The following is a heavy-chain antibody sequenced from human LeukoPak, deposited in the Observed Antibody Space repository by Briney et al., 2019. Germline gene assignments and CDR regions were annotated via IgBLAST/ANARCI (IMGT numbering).Heavy chain of an antibody. V-gene: IGHV3-33*08. CDR3: ARDGVTTGKNDAFDI. D-gene: IGHD4-17*01. J-gene: IGHJ3*02. CDR1: GFNFSNYG. Sequence: SGGSLRLSCAASGFNFSNYGMHWVRQAPGKGPECVAVILFDGSNNYYADSVKGRFTISRDNSKNTLYLQMNSLRAQDTAVYYCARDGVTTGKNDAFDIWGQGTMVTVSS. CDR2: ILFDGSNN.